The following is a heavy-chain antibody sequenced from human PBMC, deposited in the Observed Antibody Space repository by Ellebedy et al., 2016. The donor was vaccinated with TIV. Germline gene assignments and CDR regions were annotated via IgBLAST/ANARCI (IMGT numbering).Heavy chain of an antibody. D-gene: IGHD2-2*01. CDR3: ARGIVVVPAAIEGFYYYYGMDV. CDR2: ISSSSSYI. J-gene: IGHJ6*02. CDR1: GFTFSSYS. Sequence: GGSLRLXXAASGFTFSSYSMNWVRQAPGKGLEWVSSISSSSSYIYYADSVKGRFTISRDNAKNSLYLQMNSLRAEDTAVYYCARGIVVVPAAIEGFYYYYGMDVWGQGTTVTVSS. V-gene: IGHV3-21*01.